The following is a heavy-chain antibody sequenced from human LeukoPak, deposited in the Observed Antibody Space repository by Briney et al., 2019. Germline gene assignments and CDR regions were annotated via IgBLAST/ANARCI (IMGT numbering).Heavy chain of an antibody. CDR1: GYTFTSYY. J-gene: IGHJ4*02. CDR3: ARDPELTYYYDSSGYYPFDY. V-gene: IGHV1-46*01. CDR2: FNPSGGST. D-gene: IGHD3-22*01. Sequence: ASVKVSCKASGYTFTSYYMHWVRQAPGQGLEWMGMFNPSGGSTDYAQKFQGRVTMTRDTSTSTVYMELSSLKSEDTAVYYCARDPELTYYYDSSGYYPFDYWGQGTLVTVSS.